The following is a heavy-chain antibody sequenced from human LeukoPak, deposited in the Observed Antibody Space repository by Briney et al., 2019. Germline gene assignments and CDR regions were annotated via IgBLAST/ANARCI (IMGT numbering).Heavy chain of an antibody. D-gene: IGHD3-22*01. CDR2: IYYSGST. V-gene: IGHV4-59*11. J-gene: IGHJ2*01. CDR3: ARDYDSSGYPPTRYFDL. Sequence: SETLSLTCTVSGGSISSHYWSWIRQPPGKGLEWIGYIYYSGSTNYNPSLKSRVTISVDTSKNQFSLKLSSVTAADTAVYYCARDYDSSGYPPTRYFDLWGRGTLVTVSS. CDR1: GGSISSHY.